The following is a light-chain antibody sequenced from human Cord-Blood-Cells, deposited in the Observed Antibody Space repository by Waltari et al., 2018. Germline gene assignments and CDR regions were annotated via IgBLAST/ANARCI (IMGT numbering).Light chain of an antibody. V-gene: IGKV4-1*01. CDR2: WAS. CDR3: QQYYSTPRT. J-gene: IGKJ1*01. CDR1: RSVLYSSNNKNY. Sequence: DIVMTQSPDSLAVSLGERATINCKSSRSVLYSSNNKNYLACYQQKPGQPPKLLIYWASTRESGVPDRFSGSGSGTDFTLTISSLQAEDVAVYYCQQYYSTPRTFGQGTKVEIK.